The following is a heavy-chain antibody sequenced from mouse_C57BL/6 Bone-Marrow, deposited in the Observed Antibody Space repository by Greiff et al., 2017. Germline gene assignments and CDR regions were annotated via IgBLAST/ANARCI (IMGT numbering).Heavy chain of an antibody. J-gene: IGHJ2*01. V-gene: IGHV1-55*01. CDR2: IYPTSGRT. CDR3: ASSGPLGRSLDY. Sequence: QVQLQQPGAELVKPGASVKMSCKASGYTFTSYWITWVKQRPGQGLEWIGDIYPTSGRTNYNEKFKSKAILTVDTSSNTAYLQLSSLTSEDSSVFYCASSGPLGRSLDYCGQGTTLTVSS. D-gene: IGHD4-1*01. CDR1: GYTFTSYW.